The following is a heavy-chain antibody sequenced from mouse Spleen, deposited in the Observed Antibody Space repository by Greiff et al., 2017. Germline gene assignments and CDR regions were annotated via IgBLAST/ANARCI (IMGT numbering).Heavy chain of an antibody. CDR3: TRDNWDGGYWYFDV. V-gene: IGHV5-9-1*02. J-gene: IGHJ1*03. CDR2: ISSGGDYI. D-gene: IGHD4-1*01. Sequence: EVHLVESGEGLVKPGGSLKLSCAASGFTFSSYAMSWVRQTPEKRLEWVAYISSGGDYIYYADTVKGRFTISRDNARNTLYLQMSSLKSEDTAMYYCTRDNWDGGYWYFDVWGTGTTVTVSS. CDR1: GFTFSSYA.